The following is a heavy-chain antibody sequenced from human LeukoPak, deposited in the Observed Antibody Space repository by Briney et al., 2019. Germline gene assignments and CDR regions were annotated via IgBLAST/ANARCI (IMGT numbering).Heavy chain of an antibody. V-gene: IGHV3-74*01. CDR2: INSDGSRT. J-gene: IGHJ3*02. Sequence: GGSLRLSCAASKFSFSSYWMHWVRQAPGKGLVWVSRINSDGSRTNYADSVKGRFTISRDNSKNTLYLQMNSLRAEDTAVYYCAKCLFVVVPAATHDAFDIWGQGTMVTVSS. CDR3: AKCLFVVVPAATHDAFDI. D-gene: IGHD2-2*01. CDR1: KFSFSSYW.